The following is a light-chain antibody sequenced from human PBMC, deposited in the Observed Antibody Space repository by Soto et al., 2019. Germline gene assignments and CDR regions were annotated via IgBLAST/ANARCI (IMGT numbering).Light chain of an antibody. CDR2: EVS. J-gene: IGLJ1*01. CDR3: SSYTTSRTLV. CDR1: SSDVGGYNY. Sequence: QSALTQPASVSGSPGQSITISCTGTSSDVGGYNYVSWYQQHPGKVPKLMIFEVSNRPSGVSNRFSGSKSGNTASLTISGLQAEDEADSYCSSYTTSRTLVFGPGTKLTVL. V-gene: IGLV2-14*01.